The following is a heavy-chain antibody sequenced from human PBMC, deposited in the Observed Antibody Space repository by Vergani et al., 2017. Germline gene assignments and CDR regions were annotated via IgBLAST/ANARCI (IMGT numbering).Heavy chain of an antibody. J-gene: IGHJ4*02. CDR2: VSYSGST. CDR1: GGSISSSNDY. V-gene: IGHV4-39*01. Sequence: QLQLQESGPGLVKPSETLSLTCSVSGGSISSSNDYWGWIRQSPGKGLEWIGSVSYSGSTYYNPSLKSRVTISVDTSKNQFSVKLSSVTAADSAVYYCARLSYYFDSSGHYTTYYFDDLGQGTLVTVSS. D-gene: IGHD3-22*01. CDR3: ARLSYYFDSSGHYTTYYFDD.